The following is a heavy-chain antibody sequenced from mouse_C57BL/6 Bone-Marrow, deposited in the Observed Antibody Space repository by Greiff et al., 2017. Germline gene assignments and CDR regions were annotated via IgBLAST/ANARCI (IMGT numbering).Heavy chain of an antibody. CDR3: AKSDYYCGSKDY. D-gene: IGHD1-1*01. CDR2: IDPENGNT. Sequence: EVQLQQSVAELVRPGASVKLSCTASGFNIKNTYMHWVKQRPEQGLEWIGRIDPENGNTKYAPKFQGKATITADTSSNPAYLPLSSLTSDDTAIYYCAKSDYYCGSKDYWGQGTTLTVSS. J-gene: IGHJ2*01. CDR1: GFNIKNTY. V-gene: IGHV14-3*01.